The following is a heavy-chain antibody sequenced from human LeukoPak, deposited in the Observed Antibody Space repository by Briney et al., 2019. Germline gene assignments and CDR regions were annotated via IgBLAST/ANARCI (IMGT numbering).Heavy chain of an antibody. J-gene: IGHJ3*02. CDR1: GYTFTSYA. D-gene: IGHD3-10*01. CDR2: INAGNGNT. Sequence: ASVKVSCKASGYTFTSYAMHWVRQAPGQRLEWMGWINAGNGNTKYSQKFQGRVTITRDTSASTAYMELSSLRSEDTAVYYCARGSPSGSGSYYTLDDAFDIWGQGTMVTVSS. V-gene: IGHV1-3*01. CDR3: ARGSPSGSGSYYTLDDAFDI.